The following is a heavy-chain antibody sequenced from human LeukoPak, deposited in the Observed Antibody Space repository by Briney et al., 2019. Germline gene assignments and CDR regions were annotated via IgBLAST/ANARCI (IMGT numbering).Heavy chain of an antibody. CDR2: INPNSGGT. J-gene: IGHJ4*02. D-gene: IGHD2-2*01. Sequence: ASVKVSCKASGYTFTGYYMHWVRQAPGQGLEWMGWINPNSGGTNYAQKFQGRVTMTRDTSISTAYMELSRLRSDDTAVYYCARGYCSSTSCYATFDYWGQGTLVTVSS. CDR1: GYTFTGYY. V-gene: IGHV1-2*02. CDR3: ARGYCSSTSCYATFDY.